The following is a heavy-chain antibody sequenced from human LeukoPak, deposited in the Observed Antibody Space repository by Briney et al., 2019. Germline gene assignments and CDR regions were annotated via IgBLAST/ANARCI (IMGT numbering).Heavy chain of an antibody. Sequence: PGGSLRLSCAASGFTFGDYAMHWVRQAPGKGLEWVSRIGWNSGSIAYADSVKGRFTISRDNAKNSLYLQMNSLRPEDTALYYCAKDIESGGGLLGAFDYWGQGTLVTVSS. CDR2: IGWNSGSI. V-gene: IGHV3-9*01. D-gene: IGHD2/OR15-2a*01. CDR1: GFTFGDYA. CDR3: AKDIESGGGLLGAFDY. J-gene: IGHJ4*02.